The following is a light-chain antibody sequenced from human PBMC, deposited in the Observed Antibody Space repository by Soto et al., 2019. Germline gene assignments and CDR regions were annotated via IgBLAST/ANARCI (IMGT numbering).Light chain of an antibody. CDR2: GAS. Sequence: EIVLTQSPATLSLSPGERATLSCRASQSVSNNYLAWYQQKPGQAPRLLIYGASNRATGIPDRSSGSGSGTDFTLTISRLEPEDFAVYYCQQYGSSGTFGRGTKVDIK. V-gene: IGKV3-20*01. CDR3: QQYGSSGT. CDR1: QSVSNNY. J-gene: IGKJ4*02.